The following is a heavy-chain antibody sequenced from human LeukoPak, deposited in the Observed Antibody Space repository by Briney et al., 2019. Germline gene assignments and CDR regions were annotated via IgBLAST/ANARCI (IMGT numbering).Heavy chain of an antibody. CDR2: VSGSGGST. J-gene: IGHJ4*02. CDR3: AKDRHDYVWGSYRFHCY. D-gene: IGHD3-16*02. V-gene: IGHV3-23*01. CDR1: GFTFSSYA. Sequence: GGSLRLSCAASGFTFSSYAMSWVRQAPGKGLEWVSAVSGSGGSTYYADSVKGRFTISRDNSKNTLYLQMNSLRAEDAAVYYCAKDRHDYVWGSYRFHCYWGQGTLVTVSS.